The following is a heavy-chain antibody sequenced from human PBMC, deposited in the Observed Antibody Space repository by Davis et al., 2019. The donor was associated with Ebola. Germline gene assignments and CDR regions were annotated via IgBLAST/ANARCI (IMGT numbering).Heavy chain of an antibody. D-gene: IGHD3-10*01. CDR3: ASPRYGSGSYYGRGGFYYGMDV. J-gene: IGHJ6*02. V-gene: IGHV4-39*01. Sequence: MPSETLSLTCPVSGGSISSYYWGWIRQPPGKGLEWIGSIYYSGSTYYNPSLKSRVTISVDTSKNQFSLKLSSVTAADTAVYYCASPRYGSGSYYGRGGFYYGMDVWGQGTTVTVSS. CDR1: GGSISSYY. CDR2: IYYSGST.